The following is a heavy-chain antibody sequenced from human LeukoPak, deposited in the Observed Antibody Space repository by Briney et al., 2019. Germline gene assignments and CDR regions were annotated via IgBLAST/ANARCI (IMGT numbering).Heavy chain of an antibody. D-gene: IGHD1-26*01. CDR1: GYTLTELS. Sequence: ASVKVSCKVSGYTLTELSMHWVRQAPGKGLEWMGGFDPEDGETIYAQKFQGRVTMTEDTSTDTAYMELSSLRSDDTAVYYCARKKVGATNFDYWGQGTLVTVSS. CDR3: ARKKVGATNFDY. J-gene: IGHJ4*02. V-gene: IGHV1-24*01. CDR2: FDPEDGET.